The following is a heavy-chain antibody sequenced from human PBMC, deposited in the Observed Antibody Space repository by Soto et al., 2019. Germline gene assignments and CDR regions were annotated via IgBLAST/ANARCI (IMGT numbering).Heavy chain of an antibody. V-gene: IGHV3-7*01. D-gene: IGHD6-6*01. CDR3: AREGSSSPYYYYGMDV. J-gene: IGHJ6*02. Sequence: EVQLVESGGGLVQPGGSLRLSCAASGFTFSSYWMSWVRQAPGKGLEWVANIKQDGSEKYYVDSVKGRFTISRDNAKNSLYLQMNSLRAEDTAVYYCAREGSSSPYYYYGMDVWGQGTTVTVSS. CDR1: GFTFSSYW. CDR2: IKQDGSEK.